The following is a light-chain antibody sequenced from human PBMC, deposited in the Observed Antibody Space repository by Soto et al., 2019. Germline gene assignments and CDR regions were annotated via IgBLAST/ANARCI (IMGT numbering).Light chain of an antibody. Sequence: EIVLMQSPGTLSLSPGERATLSCRASQSVSNNYLAWYQQKPGQAPRLLIYGASNRATGIPDRFSGSGSGTDFTLTISRLEPEDFAVYYCQQRDNWPLTFGGGTKVDIK. CDR1: QSVSNNY. V-gene: IGKV3D-20*02. J-gene: IGKJ4*01. CDR3: QQRDNWPLT. CDR2: GAS.